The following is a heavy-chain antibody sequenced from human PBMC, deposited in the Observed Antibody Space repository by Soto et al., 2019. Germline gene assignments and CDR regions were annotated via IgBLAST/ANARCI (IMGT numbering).Heavy chain of an antibody. Sequence: SETLSLTCTVSGGAISSGGYDWSWIRQHPGMGLEWIGYIYYSGSTYYNPSRKSRVTISVDTSKNQFSLNLSSVTAADTAVYYCARQVGATHYYGMDVWGQGTTVTVSS. CDR2: IYYSGST. CDR1: GGAISSGGYD. D-gene: IGHD1-26*01. CDR3: ARQVGATHYYGMDV. V-gene: IGHV4-31*03. J-gene: IGHJ6*02.